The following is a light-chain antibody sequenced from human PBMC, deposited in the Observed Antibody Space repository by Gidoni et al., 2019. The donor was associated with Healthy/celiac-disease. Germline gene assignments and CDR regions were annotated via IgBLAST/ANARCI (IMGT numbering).Light chain of an antibody. V-gene: IGKV3-11*01. CDR3: QQRGT. Sequence: EIVLTQSPATLSLSPGERATLSCRASQSVSSYLAWYQQKPGQAPRLLIYDASNRATGIPARVRGSGSGTDFTLTISSLEPEDFAVYYCQQRGTFGQGTKLEIK. CDR2: DAS. CDR1: QSVSSY. J-gene: IGKJ2*01.